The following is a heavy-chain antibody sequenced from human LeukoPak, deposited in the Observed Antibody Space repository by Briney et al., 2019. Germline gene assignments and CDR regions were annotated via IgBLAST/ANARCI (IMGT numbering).Heavy chain of an antibody. CDR1: GGSISSYY. Sequence: PSETLSLTCTVSGGSISSYYWSWIRQPAGKGLEWIGRIYTSGSTNYNPSLKSRVTMSVDTSKNQFSLKLSSVTAADTAVYYCAREVVPAAIGDYYYYYYMDVWGKGTTVTVSS. D-gene: IGHD2-2*02. CDR2: IYTSGST. CDR3: AREVVPAAIGDYYYYYYMDV. J-gene: IGHJ6*03. V-gene: IGHV4-4*07.